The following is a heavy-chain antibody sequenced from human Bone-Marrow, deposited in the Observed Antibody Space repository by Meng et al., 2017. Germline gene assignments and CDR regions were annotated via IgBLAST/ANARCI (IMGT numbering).Heavy chain of an antibody. J-gene: IGHJ4*02. D-gene: IGHD1-26*01. CDR2: ISYDGSNK. V-gene: IGHV3-30*15. CDR1: GFTFLTFA. CDR3: ARDGRVGATDY. Sequence: VQLVGSGGGVVRSGMSLTLSGAASGFTFLTFAMHWVRQAPGKGLEGVAVISYDGSNKYYADSVKGRFTISRDNSKNTLYLQMSSLRAEDTAVYYCARDGRVGATDYWGQGTLVTVSS.